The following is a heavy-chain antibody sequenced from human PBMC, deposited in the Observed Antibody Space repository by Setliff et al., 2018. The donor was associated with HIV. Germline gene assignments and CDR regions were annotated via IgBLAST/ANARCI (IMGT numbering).Heavy chain of an antibody. CDR3: GRHSLYGPAAISALDY. D-gene: IGHD2-2*02. Sequence: PSETLSLTCSVSGGSISSHYWSWIRQPPGKGLEWIGYISPTGNTNYNPSLRSRVTISTDTSKNQFSLNVRSVTAADTAVYYCGRHSLYGPAAISALDYWGQGALVTVSS. J-gene: IGHJ4*02. V-gene: IGHV4-59*11. CDR2: ISPTGNT. CDR1: GGSISSHY.